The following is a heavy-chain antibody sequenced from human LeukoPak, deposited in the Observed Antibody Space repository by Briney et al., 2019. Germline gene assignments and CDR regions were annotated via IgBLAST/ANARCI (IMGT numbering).Heavy chain of an antibody. D-gene: IGHD3-3*01. CDR2: ISSSGSTI. CDR3: ARVWSGNLPY. J-gene: IGHJ4*02. CDR1: GFTFSSYS. V-gene: IGHV3-48*04. Sequence: GGSLRLSCAASGFTFSSYSMNWVRQAPGKGLEWVSYISSSGSTIYYADSVKGRFTISRDNAKNSLYLQMNSLRAEDTAVYYCARVWSGNLPYWGQGTLVTVSS.